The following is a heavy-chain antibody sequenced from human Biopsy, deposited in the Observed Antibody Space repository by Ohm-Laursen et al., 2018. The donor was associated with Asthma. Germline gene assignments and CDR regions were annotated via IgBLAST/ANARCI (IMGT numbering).Heavy chain of an antibody. Sequence: GSLRLSCSASEFSVSSSYMSWVRQAPGKGLEWVSVIYNDGRAYYADSVKGRFTVSRDNSKNTLFLQMNSLRAEDTAVYYCTRTTTVTTTYAMDVWGRGPTVTVSS. J-gene: IGHJ6*02. D-gene: IGHD4-17*01. CDR3: TRTTTVTTTYAMDV. CDR2: IYNDGRA. V-gene: IGHV3-53*01. CDR1: EFSVSSSY.